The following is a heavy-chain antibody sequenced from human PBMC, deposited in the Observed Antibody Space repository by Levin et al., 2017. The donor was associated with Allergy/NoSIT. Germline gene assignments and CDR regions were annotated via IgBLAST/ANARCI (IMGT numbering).Heavy chain of an antibody. CDR2: ISYDGSNK. D-gene: IGHD3-9*01. Sequence: GESLKISCAASGFTFSSYGMHWVRQAPGKGLEWVAVISYDGSNKYYADSVKGRFTISRDNSKNTLYLQMNSLRAEDTAVYYCAKSAAADYDILTGYTRGDYWGQGTLVTVSS. J-gene: IGHJ4*02. V-gene: IGHV3-30*18. CDR1: GFTFSSYG. CDR3: AKSAAADYDILTGYTRGDY.